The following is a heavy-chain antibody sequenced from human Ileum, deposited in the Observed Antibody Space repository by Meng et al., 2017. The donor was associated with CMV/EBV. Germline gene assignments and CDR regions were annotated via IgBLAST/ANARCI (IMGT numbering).Heavy chain of an antibody. D-gene: IGHD6-13*01. CDR1: KFTFDDYG. Sequence: GESLKISCAASKFTFDDYGMRWVRQDPGKGLEWVSVIYSDDSTYYADSVKGRFTISRDNSKNTLYLQMNSLRAEDTAVYYCARGRAAVGSYYFDYWGQGTLVTVSS. CDR2: IYSDDST. V-gene: IGHV3-53*01. CDR3: ARGRAAVGSYYFDY. J-gene: IGHJ4*02.